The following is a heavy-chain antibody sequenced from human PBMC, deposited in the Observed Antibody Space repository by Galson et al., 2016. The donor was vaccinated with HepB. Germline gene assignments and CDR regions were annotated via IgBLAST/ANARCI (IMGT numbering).Heavy chain of an antibody. V-gene: IGHV7-4-1*02. CDR1: GYTFSANA. CDR2: INTRTGNP. CDR3: ARASPRGPFDY. Sequence: SVKVSCKASGYTFSANAINWVRQAPGQGLEWMGWINTRTGNPTYAQGFTGRFVFSLDTAVSTAYLQISSLKADDTAIYFCARASPRGPFDYWGQGALVTVSS. J-gene: IGHJ4*02.